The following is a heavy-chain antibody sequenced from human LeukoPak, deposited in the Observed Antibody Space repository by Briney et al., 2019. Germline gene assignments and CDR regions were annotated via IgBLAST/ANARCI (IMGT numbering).Heavy chain of an antibody. V-gene: IGHV5-51*01. J-gene: IGHJ4*02. CDR2: IYPGGSDT. D-gene: IGHD6-13*01. CDR1: GYVFTSFW. CDR3: ASCITAAYTWDY. Sequence: GESLKISCKTSGYVFTSFWIGWVRQMPGKGLEWMGIIYPGGSDTRYSPSFQGQVTISADKSISTAYLQWSSLKASDTAMYYCASCITAAYTWDYWGQGTLVTVSS.